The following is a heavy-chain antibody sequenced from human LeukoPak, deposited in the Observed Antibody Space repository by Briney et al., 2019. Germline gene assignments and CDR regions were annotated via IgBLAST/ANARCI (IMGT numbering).Heavy chain of an antibody. CDR2: ISSSSSYI. CDR3: ARGRVLRFLEWLTSAIYYGMDV. J-gene: IGHJ6*02. D-gene: IGHD3-3*01. V-gene: IGHV3-21*04. CDR1: GFTFSSYS. Sequence: GGSLRLSCAASGFTFSSYSMNWVRQAPGKGLEWVSSISSSSSYIYYADSVKGRFTISRDNAKNSLYLQVNSLRAEDTAVYYCARGRVLRFLEWLTSAIYYGMDVWGQGTTVTVSS.